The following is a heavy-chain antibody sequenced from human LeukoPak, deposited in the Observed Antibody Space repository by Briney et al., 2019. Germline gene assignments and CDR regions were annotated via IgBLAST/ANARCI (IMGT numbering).Heavy chain of an antibody. V-gene: IGHV4-30-2*01. D-gene: IGHD3-16*02. CDR3: ARGRKFGGVIDPYYFDY. CDR2: IYHSGST. Sequence: SETLSLTCAVSGGSISSGGYSWSWLRQPPGRGLEGFGYIYHSGSTYYNPSLKSRVTISVDRSKNQFSLKLSSVTAADTAVYYCARGRKFGGVIDPYYFDYWGQGTLVTVSS. CDR1: GGSISSGGYS. J-gene: IGHJ4*02.